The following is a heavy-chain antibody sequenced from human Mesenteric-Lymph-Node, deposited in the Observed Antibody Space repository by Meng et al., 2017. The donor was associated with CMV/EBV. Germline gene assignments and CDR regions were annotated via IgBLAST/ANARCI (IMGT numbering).Heavy chain of an antibody. CDR3: ARGLWFGELPPGY. V-gene: IGHV3-48*03. CDR1: GFTFSGYE. Sequence: GESLKISCVASGFTFSGYEMIWVRQAPGKGLEWVSYISTSGGNIYYADSVKGRFTISRDNAKNSLYLQMNSLRAEDTAVYYCARGLWFGELPPGYWGQGTLVTVSS. J-gene: IGHJ4*02. CDR2: ISTSGGNI. D-gene: IGHD3-10*01.